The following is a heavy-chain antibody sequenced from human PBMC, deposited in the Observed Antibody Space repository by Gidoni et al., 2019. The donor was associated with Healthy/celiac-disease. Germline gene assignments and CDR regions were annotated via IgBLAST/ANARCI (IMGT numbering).Heavy chain of an antibody. V-gene: IGHV3-48*03. J-gene: IGHJ5*02. CDR1: GFTFSSYE. CDR2: ISSSGSTI. D-gene: IGHD3-22*01. CDR3: ARDLDPTDSSGYYYH. Sequence: EVQLVESGGGLVQPGGSLRLSCAASGFTFSSYEMNWVRQAPGKGLEWVSYISSSGSTIYYADSVKGRFTISRDNAKNSLYLQMNSLRAEDTAVYYCARDLDPTDSSGYYYHWGQGTLVTVSS.